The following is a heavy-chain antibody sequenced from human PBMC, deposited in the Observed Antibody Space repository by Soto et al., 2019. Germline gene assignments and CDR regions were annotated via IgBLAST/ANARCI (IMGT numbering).Heavy chain of an antibody. Sequence: GASVKVSCKASGYTFTGYYMHWVRQAPGQGLEWMGWINPNSGGTNYAQKFQGWVTMTRDTSISTAYMELSRLRSDDTAVYYCAREMNYYYDSSGYFTPAYWGQGTLVTVSS. J-gene: IGHJ4*02. CDR2: INPNSGGT. D-gene: IGHD3-22*01. CDR1: GYTFTGYY. CDR3: AREMNYYYDSSGYFTPAY. V-gene: IGHV1-2*04.